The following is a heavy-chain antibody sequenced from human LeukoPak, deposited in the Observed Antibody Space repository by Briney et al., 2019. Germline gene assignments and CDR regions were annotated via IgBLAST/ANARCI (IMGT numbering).Heavy chain of an antibody. CDR2: INPNSGGT. D-gene: IGHD6-19*01. J-gene: IGHJ4*02. CDR3: ARVTAVAGNLYYFDY. V-gene: IGHV1-2*02. CDR1: GYTFTGYY. Sequence: ASVKVSCKASGYTFTGYYMHWVRQAPGQGLEWMGWINPNSGGTNYAQEFQGRVTMTRDTSISTAYMELSRLRSDDTAVYYCARVTAVAGNLYYFDYWGQGTLVTVSS.